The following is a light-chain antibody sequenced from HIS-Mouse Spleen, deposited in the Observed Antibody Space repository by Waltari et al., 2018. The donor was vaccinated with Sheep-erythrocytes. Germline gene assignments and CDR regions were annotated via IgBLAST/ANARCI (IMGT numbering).Light chain of an antibody. CDR1: QSISSY. V-gene: IGKV1-39*01. J-gene: IGKJ3*01. CDR2: AAS. CDR3: QQSYSTPQFT. Sequence: DIQMTQSPSSLSASVGARVTITCRASQSISSYLNWYQQKPGKAPKLLIYAASSLQSGVTSRFSGSGAGTDFTLTISSLQPEDFATYYCQQSYSTPQFTFGPGTKVDIK.